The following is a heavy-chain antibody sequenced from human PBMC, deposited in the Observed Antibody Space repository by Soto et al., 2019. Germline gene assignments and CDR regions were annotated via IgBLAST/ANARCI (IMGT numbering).Heavy chain of an antibody. Sequence: GGSLRLSCAASGFTFSSYAMSWVRQAPGKGLEWVSAISGSGGSTYYADSVKGRFTISRDNSKNTLYLQMNSLRAEDTAVYYCARDRNYYDSSGYNWFDPWGQGTLVTVSS. CDR1: GFTFSSYA. J-gene: IGHJ5*02. CDR2: ISGSGGST. V-gene: IGHV3-23*01. CDR3: ARDRNYYDSSGYNWFDP. D-gene: IGHD3-22*01.